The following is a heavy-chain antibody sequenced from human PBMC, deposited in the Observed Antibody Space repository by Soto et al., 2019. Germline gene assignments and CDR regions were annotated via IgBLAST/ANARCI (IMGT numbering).Heavy chain of an antibody. CDR1: GYTFTGYY. J-gene: IGHJ6*02. CDR2: INPNSGGT. V-gene: IGHV1-2*02. Sequence: ASVKVSCKASGYTFTGYYMHWVRQAPGLGLEWMGWINPNSGGTNYAQKFQGRVTMTRDTSISTAYMELSRLRSDDTAVYYCAIPGGDIVVVERVRYYYYGMDVWGQGTTVTVSS. CDR3: AIPGGDIVVVERVRYYYYGMDV. D-gene: IGHD2-2*01.